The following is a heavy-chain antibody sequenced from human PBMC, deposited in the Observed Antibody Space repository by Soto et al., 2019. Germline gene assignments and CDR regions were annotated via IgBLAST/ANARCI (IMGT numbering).Heavy chain of an antibody. CDR1: GYTFTGYY. Sequence: QVQLVQSGAEVKKPGASVKVSCKASGYTFTGYYMHWVRQAPGQGLEWMGWINPNSGGTNYAQKFQGWVTMTRDTSISTAYMELSRLRSDDTAVYYCAREVDDFWSGYWYFQHWGQGTLVTVSS. CDR2: INPNSGGT. V-gene: IGHV1-2*04. CDR3: AREVDDFWSGYWYFQH. J-gene: IGHJ1*01. D-gene: IGHD3-3*01.